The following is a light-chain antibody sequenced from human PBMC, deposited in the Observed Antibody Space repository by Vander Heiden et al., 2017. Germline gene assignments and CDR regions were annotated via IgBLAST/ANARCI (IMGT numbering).Light chain of an antibody. V-gene: IGLV1-44*01. CDR3: AAWDDSLNGRV. CDR2: SNN. CDR1: SSNIGSNT. Sequence: QSVLTQPPSASGTPGQRVTLSCSGSSSNIGSNTVNWYQQLPGTAPKLLIYSNNQRPSGVPDRCSGSKSGTSASLAISGLQSEDEADYFCAAWDDSLNGRVFGGGTKLTVL. J-gene: IGLJ3*02.